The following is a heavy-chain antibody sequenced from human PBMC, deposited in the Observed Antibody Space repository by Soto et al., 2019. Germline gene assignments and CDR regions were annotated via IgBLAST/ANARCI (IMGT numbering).Heavy chain of an antibody. CDR1: GYTFTAYY. V-gene: IGHV1-2*04. J-gene: IGHJ6*01. Sequence: ASVKVSCKASGYTFTAYYMHWVLQAPGQGLEWMGWINPNSGGTNFAQKFQGWVTMTRDTSISTAYMELSRLRSDDTAVYYCATITGSTGPYGMDIWGQGTTVTVST. CDR3: ATITGSTGPYGMDI. CDR2: INPNSGGT. D-gene: IGHD1-7*01.